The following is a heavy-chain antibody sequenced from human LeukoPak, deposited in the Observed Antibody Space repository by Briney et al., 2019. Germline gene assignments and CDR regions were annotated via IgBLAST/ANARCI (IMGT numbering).Heavy chain of an antibody. D-gene: IGHD2-15*01. J-gene: IGHJ5*02. V-gene: IGHV4-59*01. CDR2: IYYSGTT. CDR3: VRVLGYCSAGTCYPRFDP. Sequence: ETLSLTCIVSGGSISSYYWSWIRQPPGKGLEWIGYIYYSGTTNYNPSLKSRVTISVDTSKNQFSLNLSSVTAADTAVYYCVRVLGYCSAGTCYPRFDPWGQGTLVTVSA. CDR1: GGSISSYY.